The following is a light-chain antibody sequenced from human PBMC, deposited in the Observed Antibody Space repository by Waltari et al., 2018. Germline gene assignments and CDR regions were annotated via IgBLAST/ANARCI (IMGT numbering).Light chain of an antibody. CDR3: CSYAASYVV. CDR1: TSDVGGFTH. V-gene: IGLV2-11*01. J-gene: IGLJ2*01. CDR2: DVS. Sequence: QSALTQPRSVSGSPGQSVTISCTGATSDVGGFTHVSWYQHHPGKAPKLMIYDVSKRPSGVPDRVSGSKSCYTASLTISWLQADDEADYYCCSYAASYVVFGGGTKLTVL.